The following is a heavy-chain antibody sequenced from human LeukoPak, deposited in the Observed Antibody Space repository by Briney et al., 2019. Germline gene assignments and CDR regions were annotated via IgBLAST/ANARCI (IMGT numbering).Heavy chain of an antibody. J-gene: IGHJ6*03. Sequence: SETLSLTCTISGGSISSYYWSWIRQPPGKGLEWIGYIYTSGSTNYNPSLKSRVTISVDTSKNQFSLKLSSVTAADTAVYYCARDLGYYASGTYARDYYYYMDVWGKGTTVTVSS. CDR1: GGSISSYY. V-gene: IGHV4-4*09. CDR3: ARDLGYYASGTYARDYYYYMDV. D-gene: IGHD3-10*01. CDR2: IYTSGST.